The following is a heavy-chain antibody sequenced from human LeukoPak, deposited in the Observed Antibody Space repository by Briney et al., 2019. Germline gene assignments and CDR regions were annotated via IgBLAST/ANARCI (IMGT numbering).Heavy chain of an antibody. D-gene: IGHD2-2*01. Sequence: ASVKVSCKASGYTFTGYYMHWVRQAPGQGLEWMGRINPNSGGTDYAQKFQGRVTMTRDTSISTAYMELSRLRSDDTAVYYCALLYQLLFPANWFDPWGQGTLVTVSS. CDR2: INPNSGGT. CDR1: GYTFTGYY. J-gene: IGHJ5*02. V-gene: IGHV1-2*06. CDR3: ALLYQLLFPANWFDP.